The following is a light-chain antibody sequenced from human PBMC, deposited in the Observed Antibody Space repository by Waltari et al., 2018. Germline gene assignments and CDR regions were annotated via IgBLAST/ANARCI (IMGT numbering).Light chain of an antibody. J-gene: IGKJ4*01. CDR2: DAS. V-gene: IGKV3-15*01. Sequence: EIVMTQSPVILSVSPGDGATLSCRASQNVGSDLDWSQQKPGQPPRLLIYDASTRASDIPARFSGRGSGTEFTLTISRLQSEDFAIYYCQQYNERPPLTFGGGTKVDIK. CDR1: QNVGSD. CDR3: QQYNERPPLT.